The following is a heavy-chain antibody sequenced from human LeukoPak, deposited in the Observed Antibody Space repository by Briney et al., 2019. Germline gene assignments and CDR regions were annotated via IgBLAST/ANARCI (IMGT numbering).Heavy chain of an antibody. J-gene: IGHJ4*02. D-gene: IGHD1-26*01. Sequence: GKSLKISGMCSGYSFTSYWIGWVRQMPGKGLEWMGIIYPGDSDTRYSPSFQGQVSISADKSISTAYLQWSSLKASDTAMYYCARCKGVGAFDYWGQGTLVSVSS. CDR3: ARCKGVGAFDY. CDR2: IYPGDSDT. V-gene: IGHV5-51*01. CDR1: GYSFTSYW.